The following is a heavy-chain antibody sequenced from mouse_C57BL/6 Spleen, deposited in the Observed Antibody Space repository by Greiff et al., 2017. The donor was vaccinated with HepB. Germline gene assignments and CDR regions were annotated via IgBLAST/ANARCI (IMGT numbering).Heavy chain of an antibody. D-gene: IGHD2-5*01. CDR1: GFNIKDDY. CDR3: TTPPIGTTWGYWYVDV. CDR2: IDPENGDT. Sequence: EVQLQQSGAELVRPGASVKLSCTASGFNIKDDYMHWVKQRPEQGLEWIGWIDPENGDTEYASKFQGKATITAAPSSNTAFLKLSSLTSEDTAVYYCTTPPIGTTWGYWYVDVWGTGTTVTVSS. J-gene: IGHJ1*03. V-gene: IGHV14-4*01.